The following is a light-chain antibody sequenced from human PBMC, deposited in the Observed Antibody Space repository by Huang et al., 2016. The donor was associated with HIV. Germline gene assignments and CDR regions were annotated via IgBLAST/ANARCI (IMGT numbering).Light chain of an antibody. V-gene: IGKV2-28*01. CDR1: QSILHSNGYNY. J-gene: IGKJ2*01. Sequence: IVMTQSPLSLAVTPGEPASISCRSSQSILHSNGYNYLDWYVQKPGQSPHLLIYLGANRASGVPDRISGGGSGVEFTLKISRVEAEDVGVYYCMQAQQTPYTFGPGTKLEIK. CDR2: LGA. CDR3: MQAQQTPYT.